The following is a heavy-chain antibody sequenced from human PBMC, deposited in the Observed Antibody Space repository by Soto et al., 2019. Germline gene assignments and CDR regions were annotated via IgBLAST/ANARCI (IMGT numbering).Heavy chain of an antibody. V-gene: IGHV3-48*01. CDR1: GFTFSGYS. J-gene: IGHJ6*03. CDR2: ITSSTGTI. CDR3: ARAPVVPGTTPHCYYYMDV. Sequence: EVQLVGSGGGLEQAGGSLRLSCAASGFTFSGYSMNWVRQAPGKGLEWVSDITSSTGTIYYAESVKGRFTISRDKVKNLLYMQMNSLRAEDTAVYYWARAPVVPGTTPHCYYYMDVWGKGTTVTVSS. D-gene: IGHD2-2*01.